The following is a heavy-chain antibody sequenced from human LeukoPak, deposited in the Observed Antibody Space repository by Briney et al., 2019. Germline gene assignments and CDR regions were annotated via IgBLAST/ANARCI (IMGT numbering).Heavy chain of an antibody. CDR2: IYSGGST. V-gene: IGHV3-66*01. CDR3: APFIRGY. J-gene: IGHJ4*02. D-gene: IGHD3-16*02. Sequence: GGSLRLSCAASGFTVSDNYMTWVRQAPGKGLEWVSFIYSGGSTYYADSVKGRFTISRDNSNNTLYLQMNSLRPEDTAVYYCAPFIRGYWGQGALVSVSS. CDR1: GFTVSDNY.